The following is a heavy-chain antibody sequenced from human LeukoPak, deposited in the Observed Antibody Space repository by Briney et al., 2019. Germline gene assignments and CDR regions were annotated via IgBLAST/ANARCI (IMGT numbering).Heavy chain of an antibody. CDR2: ISSSSSTI. Sequence: PGGSLRLSCAASGFTFSSYSMNWVRQAPGKGLEWVSYISSSSSTIYYADSVEGRFTISRDNAKNSLYLQMNSLRAEDTAVYYCARFIVAFDIWGQGTMVTVSS. J-gene: IGHJ3*02. CDR1: GFTFSSYS. D-gene: IGHD2-15*01. V-gene: IGHV3-48*01. CDR3: ARFIVAFDI.